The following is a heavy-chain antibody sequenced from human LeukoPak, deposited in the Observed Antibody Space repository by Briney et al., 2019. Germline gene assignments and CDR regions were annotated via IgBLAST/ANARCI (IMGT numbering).Heavy chain of an antibody. CDR3: ARNRITGTSENWFDP. Sequence: SETPSLTCAVSGYSVSSGYYWGWIRQPPGKGLEWIGSIYHSGSTYYNPSLKSRVTISVDTSKNQFSLKLSSVTAADTAVYYCARNRITGTSENWFDPWGQGTLVTVSS. CDR1: GYSVSSGYY. J-gene: IGHJ5*02. V-gene: IGHV4-38-2*01. CDR2: IYHSGST. D-gene: IGHD1-20*01.